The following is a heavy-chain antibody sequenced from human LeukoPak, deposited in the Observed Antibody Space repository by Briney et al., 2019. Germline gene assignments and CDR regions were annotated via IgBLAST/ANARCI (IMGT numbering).Heavy chain of an antibody. Sequence: ASVKVSCKASGYTFTSYGISWVRQAPGQGLEWMGWISAYNGNTNYAQKLQGRVTMTTDTSTSTTYMELRRLRSDDTAVYYCARDNSAGYSYARYYYYVDVWGKGTTVIVSS. CDR3: ARDNSAGYSYARYYYYVDV. D-gene: IGHD5-18*01. CDR1: GYTFTSYG. V-gene: IGHV1-18*01. J-gene: IGHJ6*03. CDR2: ISAYNGNT.